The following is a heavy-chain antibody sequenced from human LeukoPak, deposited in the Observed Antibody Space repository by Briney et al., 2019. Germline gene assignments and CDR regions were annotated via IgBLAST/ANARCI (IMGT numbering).Heavy chain of an antibody. V-gene: IGHV1-18*01. CDR1: GYIFSSYG. J-gene: IGHJ3*02. Sequence: GASVKVSCKASGYIFSSYGISWVRQAPGQGLEWMGWISAYNANTNYVQKLQGRVTMTTDTSTSTAYMELRSLRSEDTAVYYCARPNGLDALDIWGQGTMVTVSS. CDR2: ISAYNANT. CDR3: ARPNGLDALDI. D-gene: IGHD3/OR15-3a*01.